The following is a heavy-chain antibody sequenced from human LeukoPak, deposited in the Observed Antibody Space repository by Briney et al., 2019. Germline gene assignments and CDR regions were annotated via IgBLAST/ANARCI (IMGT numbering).Heavy chain of an antibody. CDR1: GFTFSSYA. CDR3: AKDRFYDILTGYPDY. CDR2: ISGSSGRT. Sequence: GGSLRLSCAASGFTFSSYAMSWVRQAPGKGLEWVSAISGSSGRTYYADAVKGRFTVSRDISKNTVSLQMNRLRADDTAMYHCAKDRFYDILTGYPDYWGQGTLVTVSS. V-gene: IGHV3-23*01. J-gene: IGHJ4*02. D-gene: IGHD3-9*01.